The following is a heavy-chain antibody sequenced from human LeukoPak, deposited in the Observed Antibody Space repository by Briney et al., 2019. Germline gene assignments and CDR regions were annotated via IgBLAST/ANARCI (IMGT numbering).Heavy chain of an antibody. V-gene: IGHV5-51*01. CDR1: GYTFTSYW. CDR3: ARHYYGFGDLLSDAFDI. Sequence: PGESLKISCKGSGYTFTSYWIGWVRQMPGKGLEWMGIIYPGDSDTRYSPSFQGQVTVSADKSISTAYLQWSSLKASDTAMYYCARHYYGFGDLLSDAFDIWGQGTMVTVSS. CDR2: IYPGDSDT. J-gene: IGHJ3*02. D-gene: IGHD3-10*01.